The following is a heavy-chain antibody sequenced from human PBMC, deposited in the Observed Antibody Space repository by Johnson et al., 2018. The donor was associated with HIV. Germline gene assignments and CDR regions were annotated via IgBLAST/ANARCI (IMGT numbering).Heavy chain of an antibody. CDR2: ISYDGSNK. V-gene: IGHV3-30-3*01. D-gene: IGHD4-11*01. CDR3: ARVPFPRPTSPNYINDAFDI. J-gene: IGHJ3*02. CDR1: GFTFSSYA. Sequence: QVQLVESGGGVVQPGRSLRPSCAASGFTFSSYAMHWVRQAPGKGLEWVAVISYDGSNKYYADSVQGRFTISRDNSKNTLYLQMNSLSAEDTALYYCARVPFPRPTSPNYINDAFDIWGQGTLVAVSS.